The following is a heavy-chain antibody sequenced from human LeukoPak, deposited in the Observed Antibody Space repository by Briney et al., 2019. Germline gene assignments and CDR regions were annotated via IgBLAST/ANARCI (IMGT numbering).Heavy chain of an antibody. CDR2: LNCNGGSS. D-gene: IGHD6-13*01. CDR1: GLHFDEYG. J-gene: IGHJ6*02. Sequence: GGSLRLPWAASGLHFDEYGMSWVGQAAGKGLEWVAGLNCNGGSSGFPDSVKGRFTISRDNAKNSLYLQMNSLRAEDTALYHCARDGWRQQLDALVPESYYYYGMDVWGQGTTVTVSS. V-gene: IGHV3-20*01. CDR3: ARDGWRQQLDALVPESYYYYGMDV.